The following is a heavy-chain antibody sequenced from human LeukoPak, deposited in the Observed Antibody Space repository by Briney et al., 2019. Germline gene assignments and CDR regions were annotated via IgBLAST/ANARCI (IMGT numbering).Heavy chain of an antibody. CDR2: IYYSGST. D-gene: IGHD3-3*01. J-gene: IGHJ3*02. V-gene: IGHV4-59*01. CDR1: GGSISSYS. CDR3: ARIAGGGDFWSGYYGARAFDI. Sequence: SETLSLTCTASGGSISSYSWSWIRQPPGKGLEWIGYIYYSGSTNYHPSLRCRVTISVDTSKSQFSLKLSAATAADTAVYYGARIAGGGDFWSGYYGARAFDIWGQGTMVTVSS.